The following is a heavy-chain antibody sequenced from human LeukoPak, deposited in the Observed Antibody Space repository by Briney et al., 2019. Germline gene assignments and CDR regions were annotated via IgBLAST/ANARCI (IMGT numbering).Heavy chain of an antibody. CDR2: ISSSSSYI. D-gene: IGHD3-9*01. Sequence: GGSLRLSCAASGSTFSSYAMSWVRQAPGKGLEWVSSISSSSSYIYYADSVKGRFTISRDNAKNSLYLQMNSLRAEDTAVYYCARDFFGYDILTGYYQDDFDYWGQGTLVTVSS. J-gene: IGHJ4*02. CDR3: ARDFFGYDILTGYYQDDFDY. V-gene: IGHV3-21*01. CDR1: GSTFSSYA.